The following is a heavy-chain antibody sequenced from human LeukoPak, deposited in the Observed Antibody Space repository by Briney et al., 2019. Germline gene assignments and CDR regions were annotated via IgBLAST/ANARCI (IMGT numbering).Heavy chain of an antibody. CDR3: ARTPKGRPSMVRGVTPAP. CDR1: GGSFSGYY. CDR2: INHSGST. J-gene: IGHJ5*02. V-gene: IGHV4-34*01. D-gene: IGHD3-10*01. Sequence: SETLSLTCAVYGGSFSGYYWSWIRQPPGKGLEWIGEINHSGSTNYNPSLKSRVTISVDTSKNQFSLKLSSVTAADTAVYYCARTPKGRPSMVRGVTPAPWGQGTLVTVSS.